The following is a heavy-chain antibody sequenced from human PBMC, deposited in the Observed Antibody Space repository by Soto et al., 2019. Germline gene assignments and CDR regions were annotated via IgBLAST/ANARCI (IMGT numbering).Heavy chain of an antibody. CDR1: GLTLSSYG. J-gene: IGHJ6*02. Sequence: QVQLVESGGGVVKPGRPWRLPCAASGLTLSSYGMNWVRQAPGRGWGWGAVISYDGSNKYYADSVKGRFTISRDSSKNMLYLQMNSLRAEDTAVYYCAKEDSSSWHYYYGMDVWGQGTTVTVSS. V-gene: IGHV3-30*18. CDR2: ISYDGSNK. CDR3: AKEDSSSWHYYYGMDV. D-gene: IGHD6-13*01.